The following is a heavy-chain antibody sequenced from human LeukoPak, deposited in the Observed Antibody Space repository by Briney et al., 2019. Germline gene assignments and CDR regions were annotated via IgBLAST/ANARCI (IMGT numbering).Heavy chain of an antibody. V-gene: IGHV3-21*01. CDR1: LFSFSGYI. Sequence: GGSLRLSCAPSLFSFSGYILSWVPQAPGTGVGRVSFIRSTSSYIYYADSVKGRFTSSRDNAKISLFLQMNNLRAEDAAVYFCARDGRSTWYEDSWGQGTLVTVSS. CDR2: IRSTSSYI. CDR3: ARDGRSTWYEDS. J-gene: IGHJ4*02. D-gene: IGHD6-13*01.